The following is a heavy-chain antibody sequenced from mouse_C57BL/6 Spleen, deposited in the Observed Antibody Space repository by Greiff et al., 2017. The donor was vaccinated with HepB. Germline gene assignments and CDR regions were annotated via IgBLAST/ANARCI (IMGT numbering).Heavy chain of an antibody. V-gene: IGHV7-1*01. D-gene: IGHD4-1*01. CDR3: ARDALGVYFDV. CDR1: GFTFSDFY. CDR2: SRNKANDYTT. Sequence: EVKLVESGGGLVQSGRSLRLSCATSGFTFSDFYMEWVRQAPGKGLEWIAASRNKANDYTTEYSASVKGRFIVSRDTSQSILYLQMNALRAEDTAIYYCARDALGVYFDVWGTGTTVTVSS. J-gene: IGHJ1*03.